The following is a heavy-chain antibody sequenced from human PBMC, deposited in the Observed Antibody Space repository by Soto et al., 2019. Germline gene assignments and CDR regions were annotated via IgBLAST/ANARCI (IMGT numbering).Heavy chain of an antibody. CDR2: IYRGGST. V-gene: IGHV3-66*01. D-gene: IGHD2-15*01. Sequence: EVQLVEYGGGLVQPGGSLRLSCAASGFTVSNNYMSWVRQAPGKGIEWVSGIYRGGSTYYADSVKGRFNISRDNSKTTLYVQMNSLRAEETAVYYWAREIVVVIGVSYYYYGMDVWGQGTTVTVSS. J-gene: IGHJ6*02. CDR1: GFTVSNNY. CDR3: AREIVVVIGVSYYYYGMDV.